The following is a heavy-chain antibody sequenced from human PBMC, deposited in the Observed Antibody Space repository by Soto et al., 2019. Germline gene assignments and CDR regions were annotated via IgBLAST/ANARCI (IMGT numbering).Heavy chain of an antibody. CDR1: GFSLSTSGMC. D-gene: IGHD2-15*01. CDR2: IDWDDDK. CDR3: ARSSSSPPVGWSFDY. Sequence: SGPTLVNPTQTLTLPCTFSGFSLSTSGMCVSWIRQPPGKALEWLARIDWDDDKYYSTSLKTRLTISKDTSKNQVVLTMTNMDPVDTATYYCARSSSSPPVGWSFDYWGQGTLDTVSS. J-gene: IGHJ4*02. V-gene: IGHV2-70*11.